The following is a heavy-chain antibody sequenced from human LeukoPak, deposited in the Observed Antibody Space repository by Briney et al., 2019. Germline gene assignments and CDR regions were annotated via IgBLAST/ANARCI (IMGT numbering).Heavy chain of an antibody. CDR3: ARVLGCTNGVCHDVFDI. D-gene: IGHD2-8*01. J-gene: IGHJ3*02. V-gene: IGHV3-9*01. CDR2: ISWNSGSI. Sequence: QTGGSLRLSCAASGFTFDDYGMHWVRQAPGKGLEWVSHISWNSGSIGYADSVKGRFTISRDNAKNSLYLQMNSLRAEETAEYYCARVLGCTNGVCHDVFDIWGQGTMVTVSS. CDR1: GFTFDDYG.